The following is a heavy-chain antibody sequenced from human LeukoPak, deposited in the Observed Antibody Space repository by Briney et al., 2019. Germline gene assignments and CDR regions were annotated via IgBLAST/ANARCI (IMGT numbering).Heavy chain of an antibody. J-gene: IGHJ4*02. Sequence: GASVKVSCKASGYTFTGYYMHWVRQAPGQGLEWMGWINPNSGGTNYAQKFQGRVTMTRDTSISTAYMELSRLRSDDTAVYHCARDLHIYCSGGSCYPNGLSSLDYWGQGTLVTVSS. CDR2: INPNSGGT. D-gene: IGHD2-15*01. CDR3: ARDLHIYCSGGSCYPNGLSSLDY. CDR1: GYTFTGYY. V-gene: IGHV1-2*02.